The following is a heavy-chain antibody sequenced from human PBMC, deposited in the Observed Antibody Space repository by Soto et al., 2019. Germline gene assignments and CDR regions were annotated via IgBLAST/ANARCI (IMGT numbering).Heavy chain of an antibody. D-gene: IGHD3-10*01. V-gene: IGHV1-18*04. CDR2: ISGYNGDT. J-gene: IGHJ4*02. CDR1: GYTFTSYG. CDR3: ARDRGLAGVFDH. Sequence: QVHLVQSGPELKKPGASVKVSCKASGYTFTSYGISWVRQAPGQAFEWMGRISGYNGDTKYSEKFQGRVSMTTDTPTNTAFLELRSLTSDDTAVYYCARDRGLAGVFDHWGQGSTVTVSS.